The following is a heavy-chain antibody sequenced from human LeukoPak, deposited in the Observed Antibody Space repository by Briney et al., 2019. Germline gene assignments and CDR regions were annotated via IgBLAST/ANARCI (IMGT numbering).Heavy chain of an antibody. V-gene: IGHV1-2*02. D-gene: IGHD1-20*01. Sequence: GASVKVSCKASGYTFTGYYMHWVRRAPAQGLEWMGWINPSSGGTYYPQKFQGRVTMTRDTSISTAYMEMSRLRSDDTAVYYCASGLITASPPFSHYQYYMDVWGKGTTVTVSS. CDR3: ASGLITASPPFSHYQYYMDV. CDR1: GYTFTGYY. CDR2: INPSSGGT. J-gene: IGHJ6*03.